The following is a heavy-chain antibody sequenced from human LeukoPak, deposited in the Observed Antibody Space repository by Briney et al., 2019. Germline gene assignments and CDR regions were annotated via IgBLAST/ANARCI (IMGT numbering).Heavy chain of an antibody. Sequence: SETLSLTCAVYGGSFSGYYWSWIRQPPGKGLEWIGEINHSGSTNYNPSLKSRVTISVDTSKNQFSLKLSSVTAADTAVYYCARPAREVAWLQLWNVGFDYWGQGTLVTVSS. D-gene: IGHD5-18*01. V-gene: IGHV4-34*01. CDR1: GGSFSGYY. CDR2: INHSGST. J-gene: IGHJ4*02. CDR3: ARPAREVAWLQLWNVGFDY.